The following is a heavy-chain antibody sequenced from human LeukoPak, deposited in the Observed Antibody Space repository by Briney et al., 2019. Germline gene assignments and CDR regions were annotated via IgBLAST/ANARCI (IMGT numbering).Heavy chain of an antibody. D-gene: IGHD5-18*01. CDR2: ISSSSTI. J-gene: IGHJ4*02. CDR3: ASVAAMVTGDY. CDR1: GFTFSNYA. V-gene: IGHV3-69-1*01. Sequence: GGSLRLSCAASGFTFSNYAMNWVRQAPGKGLEWVSYISSSSTIYYADSVKGRFTISRDNAKNSLYLQMNSLRAEDTAVYYCASVAAMVTGDYWGQGTLVTVSS.